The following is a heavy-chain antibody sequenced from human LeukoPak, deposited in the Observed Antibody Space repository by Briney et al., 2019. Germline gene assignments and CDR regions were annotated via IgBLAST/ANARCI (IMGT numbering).Heavy chain of an antibody. CDR1: GGSISSSSYY. CDR3: ASQGHSSGWSFFDY. CDR2: IYYSGST. J-gene: IGHJ4*02. V-gene: IGHV4-39*07. D-gene: IGHD6-19*01. Sequence: PSETLSLTCTVSGGSISSSSYYWGWIRQPPGKGLEWIGSIYYSGSTYYNPSLKSRVTISVDTSKNQFSLKLSSVTAADTAVYYCASQGHSSGWSFFDYWGQGTLVTVSS.